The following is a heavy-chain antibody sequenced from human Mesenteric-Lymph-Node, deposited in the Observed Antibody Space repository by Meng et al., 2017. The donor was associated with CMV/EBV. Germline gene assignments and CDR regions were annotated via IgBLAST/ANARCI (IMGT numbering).Heavy chain of an antibody. CDR1: GFTFSNYG. Sequence: GGSLRLSCAASGFTFSNYGMHWVRQAPGQGLEWMGWINPNSGGTNYAQKFQGRVTMTRDTSISTAYMELSRLRSDDTAVYYCASEYSSSSLWGQGTLVTVSS. V-gene: IGHV1-2*02. CDR2: INPNSGGT. D-gene: IGHD6-13*01. CDR3: ASEYSSSSL. J-gene: IGHJ4*02.